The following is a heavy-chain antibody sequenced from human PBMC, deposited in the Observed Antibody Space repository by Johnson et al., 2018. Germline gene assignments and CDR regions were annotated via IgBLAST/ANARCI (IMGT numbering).Heavy chain of an antibody. CDR2: ISYDGSNK. J-gene: IGHJ1*01. Sequence: QVQLVQSGGGVVQPGRSLRLSCAASGFTFSSYGMHWVRQAPGKGLEWVAVISYDGSNKYYADSVKGRFTISRENSKNTLYLQMNSLRAEDTAVYYCAKDSIPAASSASAEDQHWGQGTLVTVSS. D-gene: IGHD6-6*01. CDR3: AKDSIPAASSASAEDQH. V-gene: IGHV3-30*18. CDR1: GFTFSSYG.